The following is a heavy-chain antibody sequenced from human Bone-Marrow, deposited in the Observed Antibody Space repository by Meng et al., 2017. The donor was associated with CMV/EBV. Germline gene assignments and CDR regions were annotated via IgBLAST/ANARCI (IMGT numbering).Heavy chain of an antibody. D-gene: IGHD3-22*01. J-gene: IGHJ6*02. V-gene: IGHV3-21*01. Sequence: GGSLRLSCAASGFTFSSCAMSWVRQAPGKGLEWVSSISSSSSYIYYADSVKGRFTISRDNAKNSLYLQMNSLRAEDTAVYYCARDVSRGWYYGMDVWGQGTTVTVSS. CDR1: GFTFSSCA. CDR3: ARDVSRGWYYGMDV. CDR2: ISSSSSYI.